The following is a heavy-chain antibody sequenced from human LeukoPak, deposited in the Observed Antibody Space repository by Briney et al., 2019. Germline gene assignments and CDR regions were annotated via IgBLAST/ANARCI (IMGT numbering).Heavy chain of an antibody. J-gene: IGHJ3*01. Sequence: SETLSLTCTVYGGSFSGYYWSWIRQPPGKGLEWIGEINHSGSTNYNPSLKSRVTISVDTSKNQFSLKLSPVTAADTAVYYCARGAALAVWGQGTMVTVSS. V-gene: IGHV4-34*01. CDR1: GGSFSGYY. CDR2: INHSGST. CDR3: ARGAALAV. D-gene: IGHD6-6*01.